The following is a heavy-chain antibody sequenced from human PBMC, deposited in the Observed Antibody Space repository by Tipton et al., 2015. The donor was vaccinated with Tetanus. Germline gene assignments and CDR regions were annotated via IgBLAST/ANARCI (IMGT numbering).Heavy chain of an antibody. D-gene: IGHD4-11*01. Sequence: QSGPEVKKPGASVEVSCKASGYTFISYYMHWVRQAPGQGLEWMGIINTSGGSTSYAQKLQGRVTMTRDTSASTVYMELSSLRSEETAVYYCARGPTVTTAHYYYGMDVGGQETTVSVSS. V-gene: IGHV1-46*01. CDR1: GYTFISYY. J-gene: IGHJ6*02. CDR3: ARGPTVTTAHYYYGMDV. CDR2: INTSGGST.